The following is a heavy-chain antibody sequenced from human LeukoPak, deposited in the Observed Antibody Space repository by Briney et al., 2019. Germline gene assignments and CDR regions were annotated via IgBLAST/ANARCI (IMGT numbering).Heavy chain of an antibody. V-gene: IGHV3-7*01. CDR2: INQDGSTK. CDR3: ARWGQTSGWYYLDN. CDR1: GFTLSSNW. J-gene: IGHJ4*02. Sequence: GGSLRLSCGASGFTLSSNWMSWVRQAPGRGLEWVASINQDGSTKYYVDSVKGRFTISRDNAKNSLYLQMNSLRVEDAAVYFCARWGQTSGWYYLDNWGQGTLVTVSS. D-gene: IGHD6-19*01.